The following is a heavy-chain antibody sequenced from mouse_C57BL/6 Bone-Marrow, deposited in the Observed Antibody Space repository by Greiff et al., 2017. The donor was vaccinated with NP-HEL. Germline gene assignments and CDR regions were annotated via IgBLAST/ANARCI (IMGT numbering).Heavy chain of an antibody. J-gene: IGHJ4*01. V-gene: IGHV12-3*01. CDR3: AGEPDYGGAMDY. D-gene: IGHD1-1*01. Sequence: VQLQQSGPGLVKPAQSLYLTCSTTGFPITSCYYWIWIRQPPGKPLEWMGFIPHSGETFYNPSLQSPTSITRDTSKNHCFLQMNSVTTEDTAMYYYAGEPDYGGAMDYWGQGTSVTVSA. CDR2: IPHSGET. CDR1: GFPITSCYY.